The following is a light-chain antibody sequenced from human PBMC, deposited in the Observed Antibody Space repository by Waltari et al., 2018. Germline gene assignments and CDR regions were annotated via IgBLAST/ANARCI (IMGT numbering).Light chain of an antibody. CDR1: KLAGKY. CDR3: QAWDSNTVV. CDR2: QHN. J-gene: IGLJ2*01. V-gene: IGLV3-1*01. Sequence: SYELTQPPSVSVSPGQTASITCSGDKLAGKYASWYQLRAGQSPILVISQHNQRPSGIPERFSGSDSGNTATLTISGAHTMDEADYYCQAWDSNTVVFGGGTKLSVL.